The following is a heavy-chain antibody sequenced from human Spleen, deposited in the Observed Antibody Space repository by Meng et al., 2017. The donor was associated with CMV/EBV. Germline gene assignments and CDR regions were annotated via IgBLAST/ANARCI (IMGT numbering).Heavy chain of an antibody. CDR2: IYYSGST. Sequence: SETLSLTCTVSGGSISSGGYYWSWIRQHPGKGLEWIGYIYYSGSTYYNPSLKSRVTISVDTSKNQFSLKLSSVTAADTAVYYCAREASITGTWWFDPWGQGILVTVSS. J-gene: IGHJ5*02. CDR3: AREASITGTWWFDP. D-gene: IGHD1-7*01. CDR1: GGSISSGGYY. V-gene: IGHV4-31*03.